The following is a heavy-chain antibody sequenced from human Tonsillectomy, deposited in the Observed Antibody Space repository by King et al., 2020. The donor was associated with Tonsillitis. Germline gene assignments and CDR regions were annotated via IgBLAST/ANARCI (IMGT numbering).Heavy chain of an antibody. CDR2: ISYDGTNK. CDR1: GVTFSTYD. CDR3: ARDGYSTTWYYFDC. D-gene: IGHD6-13*01. Sequence: QVQLVESGGGVVQPGRSLRLSCAASGVTFSTYDMHWVRQAPGKGREWVAVISYDGTNKYYADSVKGRLTISRKNSKNTLYLQMNSLRPVDTAVYYCARDGYSTTWYYFDCWGQGSLVTVSS. J-gene: IGHJ4*02. V-gene: IGHV3-30-3*01.